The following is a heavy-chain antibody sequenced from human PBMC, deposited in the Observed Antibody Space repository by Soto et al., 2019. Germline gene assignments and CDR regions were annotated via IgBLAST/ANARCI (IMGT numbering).Heavy chain of an antibody. V-gene: IGHV3-33*01. CDR2: IWYDGSNK. J-gene: IGHJ6*02. CDR3: ARPLGNLDSPDYGMDV. D-gene: IGHD1-7*01. Sequence: QVQLVESGGGVVQPGRSLRLSCAASGFTFSSYGMHWVRQAPGKGLEWVAVIWYDGSNKYYADSVKGRFTISRDNSKKTLYLQMNSLRAEDTAVYYCARPLGNLDSPDYGMDVWGQGTTVTVSS. CDR1: GFTFSSYG.